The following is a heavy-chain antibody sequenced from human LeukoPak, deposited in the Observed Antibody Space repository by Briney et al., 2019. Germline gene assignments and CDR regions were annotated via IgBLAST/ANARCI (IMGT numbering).Heavy chain of an antibody. V-gene: IGHV1-18*04. J-gene: IGHJ4*02. Sequence: ASVKVSCKASGYTFTSYGISWVRQAPGQGLEWMGWISAYNGNTNYAQKLQGRVTMTTDTSTSTAYMELRSLRSDDTAVYYCAGDRRYFDWLLADYWGQGTLVTVSS. CDR1: GYTFTSYG. CDR2: ISAYNGNT. D-gene: IGHD3-9*01. CDR3: AGDRRYFDWLLADY.